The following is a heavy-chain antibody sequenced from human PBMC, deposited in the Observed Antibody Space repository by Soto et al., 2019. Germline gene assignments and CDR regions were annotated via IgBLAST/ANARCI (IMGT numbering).Heavy chain of an antibody. CDR3: ARGRPAPYYYDTSGHYYVA. CDR1: GVSISSGDYY. CDR2: IYYSGST. D-gene: IGHD3-22*01. V-gene: IGHV4-30-4*01. Sequence: SETLSLTCTVSGVSISSGDYYWTWIRQPPGKGLEWIGYIYYSGSTYYNPSLKSRVTISVDTSKNQFSLKLSSVTAADSAVYSCARGRPAPYYYDTSGHYYVAWGQGTLVTVSS. J-gene: IGHJ5*02.